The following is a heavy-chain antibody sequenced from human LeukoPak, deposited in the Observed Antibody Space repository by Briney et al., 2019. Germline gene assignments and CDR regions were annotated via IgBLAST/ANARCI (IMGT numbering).Heavy chain of an antibody. J-gene: IGHJ4*02. CDR3: ARGALGYSSSPFDY. Sequence: GASVKVSCKASGYTFTSYGISWVRQAPGQGLEWMGWISAYNGNTNYAQKLQGRVTMTTDTSTSTAYMELRSLRPDDTAVYYCARGALGYSSSPFDYWGQGTLVTVSS. V-gene: IGHV1-18*04. CDR2: ISAYNGNT. CDR1: GYTFTSYG. D-gene: IGHD6-13*01.